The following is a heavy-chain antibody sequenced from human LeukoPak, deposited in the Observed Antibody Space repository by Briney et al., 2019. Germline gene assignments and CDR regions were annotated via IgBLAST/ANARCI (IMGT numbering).Heavy chain of an antibody. D-gene: IGHD5-24*01. CDR1: GSTFDDYA. CDR2: IRWNSGSI. CDR3: AKDLSGWLQFPHFDY. J-gene: IGHJ4*02. V-gene: IGHV3-9*01. Sequence: GGSLRLSCAASGSTFDDYAMRWVRHAPGKGLGWVSGIRWNSGSIGYADSVKGRFSLSRDNAKNSSYLQMNSLRAEDTALYYCAKDLSGWLQFPHFDYWGQGTRVTVSS.